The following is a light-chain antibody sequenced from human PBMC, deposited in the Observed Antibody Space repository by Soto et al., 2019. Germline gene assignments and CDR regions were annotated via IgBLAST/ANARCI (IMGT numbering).Light chain of an antibody. Sequence: DIQVTQSPSSLSASVGDRVTITCRASQSIRTYLNWYQQRPGKPPNLLIQTASTLQGGVPSRFSGSGSGTDFTLTISSLQPEDFATYYCQQTYSTFNSFGQGTKLEIK. J-gene: IGKJ2*03. V-gene: IGKV1-39*01. CDR2: TAS. CDR1: QSIRTY. CDR3: QQTYSTFNS.